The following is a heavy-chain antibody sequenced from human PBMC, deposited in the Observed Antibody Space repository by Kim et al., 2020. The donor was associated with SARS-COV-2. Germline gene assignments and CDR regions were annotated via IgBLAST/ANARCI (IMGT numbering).Heavy chain of an antibody. J-gene: IGHJ3*02. V-gene: IGHV4-59*01. Sequence: SLTSRVTISVDTSKNQFSLKLSSVTAADTAVYYCAREAYGLTTVTDAFDIWGQGTMVTVSS. D-gene: IGHD4-4*01. CDR3: AREAYGLTTVTDAFDI.